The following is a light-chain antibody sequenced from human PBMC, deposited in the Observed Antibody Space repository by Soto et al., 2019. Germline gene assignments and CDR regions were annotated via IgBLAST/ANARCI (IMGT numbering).Light chain of an antibody. CDR2: NVS. V-gene: IGKV2-30*02. CDR3: LQGTHWPPT. Sequence: DVLMTQSPLSLPVTLGQPASISCRSSQSLVHSDGNTYLNWFQQRPGQSPRRLIFNVSNRDSGVPDRFSGSGSATDFTLKISRVEAEDVGVYYCLQGTHWPPTFGGGTKVDIK. CDR1: QSLVHSDGNTY. J-gene: IGKJ4*01.